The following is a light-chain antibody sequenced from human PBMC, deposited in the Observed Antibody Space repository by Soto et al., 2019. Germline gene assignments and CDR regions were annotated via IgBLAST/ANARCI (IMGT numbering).Light chain of an antibody. CDR3: QQANSFPFT. J-gene: IGKJ3*01. CDR1: QGISRW. V-gene: IGKV1-12*01. CDR2: AAS. Sequence: DVQMTEYPSSVSASVGDRATITCRASQGISRWLAWYQQKPGKAPKLLIYAASSLQGGVPSRFSGSGSGTDFTLTISSLQPEDFATYYCQQANSFPFTFGPGTKVDIK.